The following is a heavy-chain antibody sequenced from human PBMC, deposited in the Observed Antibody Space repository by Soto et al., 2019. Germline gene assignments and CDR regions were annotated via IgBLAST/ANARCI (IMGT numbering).Heavy chain of an antibody. V-gene: IGHV1-46*03. D-gene: IGHD6-19*01. J-gene: IGHJ6*02. CDR3: ARDDVPGIAVAGPDYYYYGMDV. CDR1: GYTFTSYY. CDR2: INPSGGST. Sequence: ASVKVSCKASGYTFTSYYMHWVRQAPGQGLEWMGLINPSGGSTSYAQKFQGRVTMTRDTSTSTVYMELSSLRSEDTAVYYCARDDVPGIAVAGPDYYYYGMDVWGQGTTVTVSS.